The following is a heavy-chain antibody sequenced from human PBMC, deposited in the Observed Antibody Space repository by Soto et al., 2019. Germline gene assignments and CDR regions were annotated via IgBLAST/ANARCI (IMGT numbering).Heavy chain of an antibody. J-gene: IGHJ4*02. CDR1: GFTFSSYG. CDR3: AKVLDGASVGFDY. D-gene: IGHD1-26*01. CDR2: ISYDRSNK. Sequence: PGGSLRLSCAASGFTFSSYGMHWVRQAPGKGLEWVAVISYDRSNKYYADSVKGRFTISRDNSKNTLYLQMNSLRAEDTAVYYCAKVLDGASVGFDYWGQGTLVTVSS. V-gene: IGHV3-30*18.